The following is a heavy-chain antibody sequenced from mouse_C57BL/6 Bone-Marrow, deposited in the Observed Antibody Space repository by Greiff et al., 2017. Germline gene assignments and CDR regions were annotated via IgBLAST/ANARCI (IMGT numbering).Heavy chain of an antibody. CDR2: IYPRSGNT. Sequence: VQLQQSGAELARPGASVKLSCKASGYTFTSYGISWVKQRTGQGLEWIGEIYPRSGNTYYNEKFKGKATLTADKSSSAAYMELRSLTSEDSAVYFCASGLSWFDYWGQGTTLTVSS. CDR3: ASGLSWFDY. CDR1: GYTFTSYG. V-gene: IGHV1-81*01. J-gene: IGHJ2*01.